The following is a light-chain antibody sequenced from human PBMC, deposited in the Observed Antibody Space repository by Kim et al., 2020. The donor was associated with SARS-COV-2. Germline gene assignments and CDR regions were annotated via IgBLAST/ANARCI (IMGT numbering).Light chain of an antibody. Sequence: QSALTQPASVSGSPGQSITISCTGTSSDVGGYNYVSWYQQHPGKAPKLMIYDVSKRPSGVSNRFSGSKSGNTAFLTISGLQAEDEADYYCSSYTSSSTFVFGGGTQLTVL. CDR2: DVS. J-gene: IGLJ2*01. V-gene: IGLV2-14*01. CDR3: SSYTSSSTFV. CDR1: SSDVGGYNY.